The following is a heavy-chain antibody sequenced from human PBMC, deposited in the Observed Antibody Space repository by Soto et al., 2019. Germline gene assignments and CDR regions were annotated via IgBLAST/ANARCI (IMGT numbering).Heavy chain of an antibody. D-gene: IGHD3-10*01. CDR2: IIPILGIA. V-gene: IGHV1-69*02. J-gene: IGHJ5*02. CDR3: ARGLLWFGDHTRGWFDP. CDR1: GGTFSSYT. Sequence: QVQLVQSGAEVKKPGSSVKVSCKASGGTFSSYTISWVRQAPGQGLEWMGRIIPILGIANYAQKFQGRVTITADKSTSTAYRELSSVRSEDPAVYYCARGLLWFGDHTRGWFDPWGQGTLVTVSS.